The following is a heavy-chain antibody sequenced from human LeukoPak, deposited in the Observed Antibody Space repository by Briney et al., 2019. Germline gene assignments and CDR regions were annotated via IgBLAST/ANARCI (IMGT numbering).Heavy chain of an antibody. CDR2: FDPEDGET. Sequence: ASVKVSCKAFGYTFTGYYMHWVRQAPGKGLEWMGGFDPEDGETIYAQKFQGRVTMTEDTSTDTAYMELSSLRSEDTAVYYCATGDSSSWYPHYWGQGTLVTVSS. D-gene: IGHD6-13*01. V-gene: IGHV1-24*01. CDR3: ATGDSSSWYPHY. CDR1: GYTFTGYY. J-gene: IGHJ4*02.